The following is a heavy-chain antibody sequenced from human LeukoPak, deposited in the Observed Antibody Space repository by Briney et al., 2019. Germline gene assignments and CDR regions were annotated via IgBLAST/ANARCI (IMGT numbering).Heavy chain of an antibody. CDR2: IYYSGST. D-gene: IGHD6-13*01. CDR1: GGSISSGGYY. J-gene: IGHJ4*02. V-gene: IGHV4-31*03. CDR3: ARHIAAARFHPLDY. Sequence: NPSETLSLTCTVSGGSISSGGYYWSWIRQHPGKGLEWIGYIYYSGSTYYNPSLKSRVTISVDTSKNQSSLKLSSVTAADTAVYYCARHIAAARFHPLDYWGQGTLVTVSS.